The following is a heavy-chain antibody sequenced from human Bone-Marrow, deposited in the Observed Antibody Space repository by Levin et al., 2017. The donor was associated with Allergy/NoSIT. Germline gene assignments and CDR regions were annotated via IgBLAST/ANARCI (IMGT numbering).Heavy chain of an antibody. CDR3: ASETLDDFWSGYDY. CDR2: IIPIFGTA. Sequence: SVKVSCKASGGTFSSYAISWVRQAPGQGLEWMGGIIPIFGTANYAQKFQGRVTITADKSTSTAYMELSSLRSEDTAVYYCASETLDDFWSGYDYWGQGTLVTVSS. D-gene: IGHD3-3*01. V-gene: IGHV1-69*06. J-gene: IGHJ4*02. CDR1: GGTFSSYA.